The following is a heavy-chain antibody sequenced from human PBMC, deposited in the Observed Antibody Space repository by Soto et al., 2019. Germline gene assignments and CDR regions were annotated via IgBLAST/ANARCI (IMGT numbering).Heavy chain of an antibody. CDR2: ISGSGGST. J-gene: IGHJ4*02. D-gene: IGHD3-3*01. V-gene: IGHV3-23*01. CDR1: GFTFSSYA. CDR3: AKCAGSGYSGATDY. Sequence: GGSLRLSCAASGFTFSSYAMGWVRQAPGKGLEWVAVISGSGGSTYYADSVKGRFTISRDNPKNTLYLQMNSLRAEDTALYYCAKCAGSGYSGATDYWGQGTLVTVSS.